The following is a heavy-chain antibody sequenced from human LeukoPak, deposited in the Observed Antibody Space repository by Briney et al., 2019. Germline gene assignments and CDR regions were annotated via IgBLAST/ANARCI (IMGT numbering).Heavy chain of an antibody. D-gene: IGHD3-22*01. CDR3: ARAYYDSSGYHYFDY. Sequence: GGSLRLSCAASGFTFSSYSMNWVRQAPGKGLEWVSYIRSSSSTIYYADSVKGRFTISRDNAKNSLYLQMNSLRAEDTAVYYCARAYYDSSGYHYFDYWGQGTLVTVSS. J-gene: IGHJ4*02. CDR1: GFTFSSYS. V-gene: IGHV3-48*01. CDR2: IRSSSSTI.